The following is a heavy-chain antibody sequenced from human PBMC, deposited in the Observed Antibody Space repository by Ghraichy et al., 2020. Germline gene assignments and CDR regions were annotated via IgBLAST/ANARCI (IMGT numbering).Heavy chain of an antibody. J-gene: IGHJ5*02. CDR2: IYATGST. V-gene: IGHV4-4*09. CDR3: ARHRDSGSHYSAFDP. CDR1: GDSYSTHY. D-gene: IGHD1-26*01. Sequence: SETLSLTCTVSGDSYSTHYWSWIRQPPGKGLEWIGYIYATGSTNYHPSLKSRVTMSVDTSKNQFSLKVNSVTVADTAVYYCARHRDSGSHYSAFDPWGRGTLVTVSS.